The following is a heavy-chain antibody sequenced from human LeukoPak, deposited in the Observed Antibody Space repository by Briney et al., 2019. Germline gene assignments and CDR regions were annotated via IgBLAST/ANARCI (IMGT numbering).Heavy chain of an antibody. J-gene: IGHJ4*02. Sequence: GGSLRLSCAASGFTFSSYAMSWVRQAPGQGLEWVSAISGSGGSTYYADSVKGRFTISRDNSKNTLYLQMNSLRAEDTAVYYCAKVRAQEGWYFDYWGQGTLVTVSS. V-gene: IGHV3-23*01. CDR2: ISGSGGST. CDR1: GFTFSSYA. CDR3: AKVRAQEGWYFDY. D-gene: IGHD6-19*01.